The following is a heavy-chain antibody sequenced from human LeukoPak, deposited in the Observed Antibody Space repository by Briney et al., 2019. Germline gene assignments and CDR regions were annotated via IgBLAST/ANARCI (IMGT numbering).Heavy chain of an antibody. D-gene: IGHD3-10*01. V-gene: IGHV1-69*01. CDR1: GGTFSSYA. CDR2: IIPIFGTA. CDR3: ARAVGSGSYYNGYYFDY. Sequence: GSSVKVPCKASGGTFSSYAISWVRQAPGQGLEWMGGIIPIFGTANYAQKFQGRVTITADESTSTAYMELSSLRSEDTAVYYCARAVGSGSYYNGYYFDYWGQRTLVTVSS. J-gene: IGHJ4*02.